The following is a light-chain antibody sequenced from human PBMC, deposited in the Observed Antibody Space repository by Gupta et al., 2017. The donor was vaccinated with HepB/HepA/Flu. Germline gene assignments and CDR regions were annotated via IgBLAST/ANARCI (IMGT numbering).Light chain of an antibody. V-gene: IGLV1-51*01. CDR3: GTEDNSLALYV. CDR2: DNN. CDR1: SSSFVNSY. J-gene: IGLJ1*01. Sequence: QFVLTPSPSVSAAPGQKVTISCSGSSSSFVNSYVSWYQQIPGTAPKLLIYDNNMRPSGIPDRFSGSKSGTSATLDITGLQSGDEADYYCGTEDNSLALYVFGAGTRGTVL.